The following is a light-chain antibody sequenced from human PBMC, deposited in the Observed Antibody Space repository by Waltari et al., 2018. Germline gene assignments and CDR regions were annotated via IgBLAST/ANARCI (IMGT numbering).Light chain of an antibody. CDR3: QQYYRWWT. Sequence: EIVLTQSPGTLSLSPGERATLSCRASQSVSNMLAWYQQKPGQAPRLLIYDTSNRATGIPARFSGSGSGTDFTLTISSLEPEDFAVYYCQQYYRWWTFGQGTKVEIK. CDR2: DTS. CDR1: QSVSNM. J-gene: IGKJ1*01. V-gene: IGKV3-11*01.